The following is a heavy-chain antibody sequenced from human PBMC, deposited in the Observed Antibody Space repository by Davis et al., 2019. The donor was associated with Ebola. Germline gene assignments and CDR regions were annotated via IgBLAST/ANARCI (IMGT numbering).Heavy chain of an antibody. D-gene: IGHD3-22*01. V-gene: IGHV3-21*01. CDR3: ARGGYYDSSGYSHDAFDI. Sequence: GESLKISCAASGFTFSSSWMSWVRQAPGKGLEWVSSISSRRYYIYYSDSLKGRFTISRDNARNSVYLQMNSLRAEDTAVYYCARGGYYDSSGYSHDAFDIWGQGTMVTVSS. CDR1: GFTFSSSW. J-gene: IGHJ3*02. CDR2: ISSRRYYI.